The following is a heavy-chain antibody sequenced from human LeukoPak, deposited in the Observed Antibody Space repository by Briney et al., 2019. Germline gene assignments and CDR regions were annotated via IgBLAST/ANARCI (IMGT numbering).Heavy chain of an antibody. CDR3: ARERSSSSGFGFDP. CDR2: IWYDGSNK. J-gene: IGHJ5*02. Sequence: GGSRRLSCAASGFTFSSYGMHWVRQAPGEVLEWVAVIWYDGSNKYYADSGKGRSTISRDNSKNTLYLQMNSLRAEDTAVYYCARERSSSSGFGFDPWGQGTLVTVSS. CDR1: GFTFSSYG. V-gene: IGHV3-33*01. D-gene: IGHD6-6*01.